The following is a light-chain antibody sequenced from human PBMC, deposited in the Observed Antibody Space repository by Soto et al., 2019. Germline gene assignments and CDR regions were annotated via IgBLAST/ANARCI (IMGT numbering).Light chain of an antibody. CDR1: QSISSW. V-gene: IGKV1-5*01. CDR3: QQSYSTSTIT. CDR2: AAS. J-gene: IGKJ5*01. Sequence: IQITQSPSTLSASVGDRVTITCRASQSISSWLAWYQQKPGKAPKLLIYAASSLQSGVSSRFSGSGSGTDFTLTISSLQPEDFATYYCQQSYSTSTITFGQGTRLEIK.